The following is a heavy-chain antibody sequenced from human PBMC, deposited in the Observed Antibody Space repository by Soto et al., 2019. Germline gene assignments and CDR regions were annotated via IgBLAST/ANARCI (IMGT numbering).Heavy chain of an antibody. CDR3: AIVPMYCSSTSCYLVY. CDR1: GYTFTSYA. Sequence: GASVKVSCKASGYTFTSYAMHWVRQAPGQRLEWMGWINAGNGNTKYSQKFQGRVTITRDTSASTAYMELSSLRSEDTAVYYCAIVPMYCSSTSCYLVYWGQGTLVTVSS. V-gene: IGHV1-3*01. CDR2: INAGNGNT. J-gene: IGHJ4*02. D-gene: IGHD2-2*01.